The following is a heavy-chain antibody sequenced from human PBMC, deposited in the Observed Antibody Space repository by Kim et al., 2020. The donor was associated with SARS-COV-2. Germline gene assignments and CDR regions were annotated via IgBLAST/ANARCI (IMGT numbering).Heavy chain of an antibody. CDR2: FSAYNGNT. CDR1: GYTFTSYG. Sequence: ASVKVSCNASGYTFTSYGISWVRQAPGQGLEWMGWFSAYNGNTNYAQKLQGRVTMTTDTSTSTAYMELRSLRSDDTAVYYCARDRRPYIVVVPAENRGFDYWGQGTLVTVSS. D-gene: IGHD2-2*01. CDR3: ARDRRPYIVVVPAENRGFDY. V-gene: IGHV1-18*01. J-gene: IGHJ4*02.